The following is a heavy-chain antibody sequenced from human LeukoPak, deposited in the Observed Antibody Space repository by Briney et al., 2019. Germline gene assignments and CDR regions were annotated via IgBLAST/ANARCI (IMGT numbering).Heavy chain of an antibody. CDR2: IKEDGTET. CDR1: GFMFSSNW. J-gene: IGHJ4*02. D-gene: IGHD3-3*01. Sequence: GGSLRLSCAASGFMFSSNWMSWVRLAPGKGLEWVANIKEDGTETYYVDSVKGRFTISRDNAKNSLYLQMNSLRAEDTAVYYCARDPITIFGVVDYWGQGTLVTVSS. V-gene: IGHV3-7*03. CDR3: ARDPITIFGVVDY.